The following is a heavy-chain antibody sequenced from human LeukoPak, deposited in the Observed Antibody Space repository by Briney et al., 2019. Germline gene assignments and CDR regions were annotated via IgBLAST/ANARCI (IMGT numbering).Heavy chain of an antibody. D-gene: IGHD6-19*01. CDR2: ISTSGGST. CDR1: GFTFSSYA. V-gene: IGHV3-23*01. CDR3: AKGLGSGWYEDY. Sequence: GGSLRLFCAASGFTFSSYAMSWVRQAPGKGLEWVSAISTSGGSTYYADSVKGRFAISRDNSKNTLYLQMTSLRAEDTAVYYCAKGLGSGWYEDYWGQGTLVTVSS. J-gene: IGHJ4*02.